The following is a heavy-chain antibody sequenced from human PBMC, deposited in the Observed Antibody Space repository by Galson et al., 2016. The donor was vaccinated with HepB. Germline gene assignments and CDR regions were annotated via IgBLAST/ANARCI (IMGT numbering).Heavy chain of an antibody. CDR3: VQGSTAPAV. CDR1: GFTFNNYG. J-gene: IGHJ6*02. V-gene: IGHV3-23*01. Sequence: SLRLSCAASGFTFNNYGMTWVRQPPGKGLEVVSSISRSGDSTDYADSVKGRFTISRDNSKTTLYLQMNSLRAEDTAVYYCVQGSTAPAVWGQGTAVTVSS. D-gene: IGHD2-2*01. CDR2: ISRSGDST.